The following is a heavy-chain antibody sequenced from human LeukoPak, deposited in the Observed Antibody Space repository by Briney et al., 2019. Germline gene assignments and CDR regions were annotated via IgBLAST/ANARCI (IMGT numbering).Heavy chain of an antibody. J-gene: IGHJ6*03. CDR1: GGSISSYY. Sequence: KPSETLSLTCTVSGGSISSYYWSWIRQPAGKGLEWIGRIYTSGSTNYNPSLKSRVTISVDTSKNQFSLKLSSVTAADTAVYYCAGHCSGGSCYPGAGYYMDVWGKGTTVTVSS. V-gene: IGHV4-4*07. CDR2: IYTSGST. CDR3: AGHCSGGSCYPGAGYYMDV. D-gene: IGHD2-15*01.